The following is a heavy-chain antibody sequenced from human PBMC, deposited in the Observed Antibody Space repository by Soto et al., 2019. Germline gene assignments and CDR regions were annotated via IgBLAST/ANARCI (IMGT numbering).Heavy chain of an antibody. J-gene: IGHJ6*02. D-gene: IGHD6-25*01. CDR1: GFTFTTYW. Sequence: GESLKISGPASGFTFTTYWIAWVRQMPGKGLEWMGVIYPGDSDLRYSPSFRGQVSISADRSITTAYLQWSSLKASDTAIYYCARLAGSPSGMDVWGLGTTVTVSS. CDR3: ARLAGSPSGMDV. V-gene: IGHV5-51*01. CDR2: IYPGDSDL.